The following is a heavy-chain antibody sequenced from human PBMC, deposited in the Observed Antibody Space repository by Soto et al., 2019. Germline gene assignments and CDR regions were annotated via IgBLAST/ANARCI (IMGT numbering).Heavy chain of an antibody. CDR1: GFTFSSYS. CDR2: RGSGDDT. CDR3: AKGGWGSTVDY. J-gene: IGHJ4*02. D-gene: IGHD3-16*01. V-gene: IGHV3-23*01. Sequence: PGGSLRLSCAASGFTFSSYSMTWVRQAPGKGLEWVSTRGSGDDTHYADSVRGRFTISRDNSKNTLFLQMNSLKFEDTAVYYCAKGGWGSTVDYWGQGTLVTVSS.